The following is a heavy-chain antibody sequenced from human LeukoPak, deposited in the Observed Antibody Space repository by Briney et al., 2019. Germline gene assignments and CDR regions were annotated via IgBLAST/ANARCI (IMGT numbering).Heavy chain of an antibody. CDR3: ASHTYSRGWYYFDY. V-gene: IGHV1-69*13. CDR2: IIPIFGTA. D-gene: IGHD6-19*01. Sequence: SVKVSCKASGGTFSSYAISWVRQAPGQGLEWMGGIIPIFGTANYAQKFQGRVTITADESTSTAYMELSSLRSEDTAVYYCASHTYSRGWYYFDYGGQGPLVTVS. J-gene: IGHJ4*02. CDR1: GGTFSSYA.